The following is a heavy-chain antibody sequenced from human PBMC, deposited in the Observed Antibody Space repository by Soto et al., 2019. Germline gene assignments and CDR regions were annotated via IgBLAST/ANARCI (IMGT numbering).Heavy chain of an antibody. CDR1: GYTFNSYG. V-gene: IGHV1-18*01. J-gene: IGHJ5*02. D-gene: IGHD1-26*01. CDR3: ARVAGSGIYSGNWFDH. Sequence: QVQLVQSGAEVKKHGASVKVSCKASGYTFNSYGISWVRQAPGQGLEWMGWISAYNGNTNYAQKLHGRVTMTTDTSTSTAYMELRSLRSDDTAGYYCARVAGSGIYSGNWFDHWGQGTLVTVSS. CDR2: ISAYNGNT.